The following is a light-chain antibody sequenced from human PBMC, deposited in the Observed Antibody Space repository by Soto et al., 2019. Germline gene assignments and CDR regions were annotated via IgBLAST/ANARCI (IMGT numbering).Light chain of an antibody. CDR3: SSYTSSSTLLYV. V-gene: IGLV2-18*02. CDR1: SSDVGSYNR. J-gene: IGLJ1*01. CDR2: EVS. Sequence: QSVLTQPPSVSGSPGQSVTISCTGTSSDVGSYNRVSWYQQPPGTAPKLMIYEVSNRPSGVPDRFSGSKSGNTASLTISGLQAEDEADYYCSSYTSSSTLLYVFGTGTQLTVL.